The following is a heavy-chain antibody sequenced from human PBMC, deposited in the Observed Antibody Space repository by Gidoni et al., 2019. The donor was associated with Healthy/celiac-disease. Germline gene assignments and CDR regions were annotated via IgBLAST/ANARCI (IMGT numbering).Heavy chain of an antibody. J-gene: IGHJ6*02. D-gene: IGHD2-8*01. CDR1: GYRFTSYW. CDR3: ARGAHCTNGVCYTSEYYYGMDV. Sequence: EVQLVQSGAEVKKPGESLKISCKGSGYRFTSYWSGWVRQMPGKGLEWMGIIYPGDSDTRYSPSFQGQVTISADKSISTAYLQWSSLKASDTAMYYCARGAHCTNGVCYTSEYYYGMDVWGQGTTVTVSS. V-gene: IGHV5-51*01. CDR2: IYPGDSDT.